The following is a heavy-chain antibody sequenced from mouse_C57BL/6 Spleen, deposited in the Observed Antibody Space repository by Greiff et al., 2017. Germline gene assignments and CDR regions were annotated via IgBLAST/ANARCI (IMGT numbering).Heavy chain of an antibody. CDR3: ARHYYGSSPSYAMDY. CDR2: IDPANGNT. J-gene: IGHJ4*01. D-gene: IGHD1-1*01. Sequence: EVQLQQSVAELVRPGASVKLSCTASGFNIKNTYMHWVKQRPEQGLEWIGRIDPANGNTKYAPKFQGKATITADTSSNTAYLQLSSLTSEDTAIYYGARHYYGSSPSYAMDYWGQGTSVTVSS. CDR1: GFNIKNTY. V-gene: IGHV14-3*01.